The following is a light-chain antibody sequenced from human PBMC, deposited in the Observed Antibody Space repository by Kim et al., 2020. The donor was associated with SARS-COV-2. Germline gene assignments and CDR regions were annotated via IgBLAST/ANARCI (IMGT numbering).Light chain of an antibody. CDR2: YKSDSNK. CDR3: AIWYSNTWV. Sequence: FTWTWRSGIHVDSYNIFWYQQKPGSLPRYLLRYKSDSNKEQGSGVPSRFSGSKDASTNAGLLLISGLQSEDEADYYCAIWYSNTWVFGGGTQLTVL. CDR1: SGIHVDSYN. J-gene: IGLJ3*02. V-gene: IGLV5-39*01.